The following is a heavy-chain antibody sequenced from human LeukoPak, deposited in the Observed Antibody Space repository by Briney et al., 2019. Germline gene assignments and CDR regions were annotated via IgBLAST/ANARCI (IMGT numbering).Heavy chain of an antibody. Sequence: GGSLRLSCAASGFTFSSYSMNWVRQAQGKGLEWVSSISSSSSYIYYADSVKGRFTISRDNAKNSLYLQMNSLRAEDTAVYYCARDYRYDSSGYPFDYWGQGTLVTVSS. J-gene: IGHJ4*02. V-gene: IGHV3-21*01. CDR2: ISSSSSYI. D-gene: IGHD3-22*01. CDR3: ARDYRYDSSGYPFDY. CDR1: GFTFSSYS.